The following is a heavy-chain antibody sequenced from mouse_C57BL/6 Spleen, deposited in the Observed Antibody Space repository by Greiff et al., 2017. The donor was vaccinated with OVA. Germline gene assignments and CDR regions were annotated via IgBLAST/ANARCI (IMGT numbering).Heavy chain of an antibody. D-gene: IGHD1-1*01. CDR3: AIVPPDYYGSSHWYFDV. J-gene: IGHJ1*03. CDR2: IHPSDSDT. V-gene: IGHV1-74*01. Sequence: QVQLQQSGAELVKPGASVKVSCKASGYTFTSYWMHWVKQRPGQGLEWIGRIHPSDSDTNYNQKFKGKATLTVDQYSSTAYMQCRSLTSEDSAVHDCAIVPPDYYGSSHWYFDVWGTGTTVTVSS. CDR1: GYTFTSYW.